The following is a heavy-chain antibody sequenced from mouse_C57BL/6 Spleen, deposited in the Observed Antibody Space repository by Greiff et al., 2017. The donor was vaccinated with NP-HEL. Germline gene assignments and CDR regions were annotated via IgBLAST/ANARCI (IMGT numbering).Heavy chain of an antibody. J-gene: IGHJ2*01. V-gene: IGHV1-82*01. D-gene: IGHD2-1*01. CDR3: ARDYGNCVGYFDY. CDR1: GYAFSSSW. Sequence: QVQLQQSGPELVKPGASVKISCKASGYAFSSSWMNWVKQRPGQGLEWIGRIYPGDGDTNYNGKFKGKATLTADKSSSTAYMQLSSLTSEDSAVYFCARDYGNCVGYFDYWGQGTTLTVSS. CDR2: IYPGDGDT.